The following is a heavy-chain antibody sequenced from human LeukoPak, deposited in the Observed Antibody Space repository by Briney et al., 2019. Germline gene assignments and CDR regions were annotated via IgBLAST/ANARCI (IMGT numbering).Heavy chain of an antibody. CDR1: ALTFSGYA. J-gene: IGHJ4*02. V-gene: IGHV3-23*01. CDR2: ISGTGGST. CDR3: AKPPYGSGWFFDD. Sequence: SGGSLRLSCAASALTFSGYAMSLVRQAPGKGLEWVSGISGTGGSTYYADSVKGRFTISRDNSKNTLYLRMNSLRVEDTAVYYCAKPPYGSGWFFDDWGQGTLVTVSS. D-gene: IGHD6-19*01.